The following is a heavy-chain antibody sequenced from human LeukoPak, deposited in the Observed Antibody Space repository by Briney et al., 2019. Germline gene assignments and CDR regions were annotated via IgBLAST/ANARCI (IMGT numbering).Heavy chain of an antibody. CDR1: GFTFSSYW. J-gene: IGHJ6*03. CDR2: IKQDGSEK. CDR3: ATDYNVVATITRDYYYYYYMDV. D-gene: IGHD5-12*01. Sequence: GGSLRLSCAASGFTFSSYWMSWVRQAPGKGLEWVANIKQDGSEKYYVDSVKGRFTISRDNAKNSLYLHMNSLRAEDTAVYYFATDYNVVATITRDYYYYYYMDVWGKGTTVTVSS. V-gene: IGHV3-7*01.